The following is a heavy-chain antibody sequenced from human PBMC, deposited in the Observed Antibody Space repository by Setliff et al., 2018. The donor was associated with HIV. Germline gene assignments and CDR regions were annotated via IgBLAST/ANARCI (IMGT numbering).Heavy chain of an antibody. D-gene: IGHD5-18*01. V-gene: IGHV3-13*01. CDR1: GFTFSDYP. CDR3: LRGSIQVPGLDHMDV. CDR2: LGVRGDT. J-gene: IGHJ6*03. Sequence: GGSLRLSCAASGFTFSDYPMNWVRQAPGKGPEWVSGLGVRGDTYYTGSVKGRFAISRESAKNSLYLQMSNLRPEDTGVYYCLRGSIQVPGLDHMDVCGKGTTVTVSS.